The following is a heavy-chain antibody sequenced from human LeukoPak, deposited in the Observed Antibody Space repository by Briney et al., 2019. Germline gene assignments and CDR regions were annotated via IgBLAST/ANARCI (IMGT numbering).Heavy chain of an antibody. CDR3: AKGRSSGYQYYLDY. CDR1: GFTFSSCG. CDR2: ISGSGGST. Sequence: GGSLRLSCTASGFTFSSCGMTWVRQAPGKGLEWVPSISGSGGSTDYADSVKGRFTISRDNSKNTLYLQMNSLRADDTAVYYCAKGRSSGYQYYLDYWGQGTLVTVSS. V-gene: IGHV3-23*01. D-gene: IGHD3-22*01. J-gene: IGHJ4*02.